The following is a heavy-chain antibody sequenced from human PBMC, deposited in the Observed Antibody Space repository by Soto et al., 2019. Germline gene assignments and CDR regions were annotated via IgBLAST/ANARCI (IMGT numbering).Heavy chain of an antibody. D-gene: IGHD5-18*01. V-gene: IGHV4-61*01. J-gene: IGHJ4*02. CDR3: ARGRGYGYGIDY. Sequence: QVQLQESGPGLVKPSETLSLTCTVSGASVSSCNHYWIWIRQPPGKELEFIAYVFYSGRHHYNPSLTSRVTTSIDTSKNQFSLNLRSVTAADTAVYYCARGRGYGYGIDYWGQGTLVTVSS. CDR2: VFYSGRH. CDR1: GASVSSCNHY.